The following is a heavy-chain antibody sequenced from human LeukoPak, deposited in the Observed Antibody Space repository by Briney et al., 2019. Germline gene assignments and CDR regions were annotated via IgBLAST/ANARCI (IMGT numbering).Heavy chain of an antibody. V-gene: IGHV4-30-4*08. CDR3: ARSGISAYPIDY. Sequence: PSQTLSLTCTVSGGSISSGDYYWSWIRQPPGKGLEWIGYIYYSGSTYYNPSLKSRVTISVDTSKNQFSLKLNSVTAADTAVYYCARSGISAYPIDYWGQGTLVTVSS. J-gene: IGHJ4*02. CDR2: IYYSGST. D-gene: IGHD3-3*02. CDR1: GGSISSGDYY.